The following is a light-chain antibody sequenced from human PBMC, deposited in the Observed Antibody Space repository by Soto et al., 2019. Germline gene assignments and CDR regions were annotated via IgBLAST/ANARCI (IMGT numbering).Light chain of an antibody. CDR3: HKYGTAPHV. CDR2: GAS. Sequence: SLSVSSSYLAWYQQKPGQAPRLLIYGASSRATGIPDRFSGSVSGTDSCLTTLPMEPEAFSVYYSHKYGTAPHVFGPGTKVDIK. J-gene: IGKJ3*01. V-gene: IGKV3-20*01. CDR1: LSVSSSY.